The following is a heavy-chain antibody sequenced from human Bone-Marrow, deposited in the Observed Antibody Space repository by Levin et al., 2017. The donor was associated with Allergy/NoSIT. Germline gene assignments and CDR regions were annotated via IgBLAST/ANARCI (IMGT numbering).Heavy chain of an antibody. CDR1: GYTFTSYG. J-gene: IGHJ4*02. CDR3: ARGSSMTTVTNGDY. V-gene: IGHV1-18*01. Sequence: GESLKISCKASGYTFTSYGISWVRQAPGQGLEWMGWISPYNGNTNYAQKLQGRVTMTTDTSTSTAYMELRSLRSDDTDVYYCARGSSMTTVTNGDYWGQGTLVTVSS. CDR2: ISPYNGNT. D-gene: IGHD4-17*01.